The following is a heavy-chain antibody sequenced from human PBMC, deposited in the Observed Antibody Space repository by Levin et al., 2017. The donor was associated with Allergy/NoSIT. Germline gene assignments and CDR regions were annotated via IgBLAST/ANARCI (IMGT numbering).Heavy chain of an antibody. CDR3: VRGGGSGWFDY. CDR2: ISVSDGST. J-gene: IGHJ4*02. Sequence: PAGGSLRLSCAASGFTFSNYAMSWVRQAPGKGLEWVSLISVSDGSTYYAESVKGRFTISRDNSKNTLYLQMSSLRAEDAAVYYCVRGGGSGWFDYWGQGTLVTVSS. D-gene: IGHD6-19*01. V-gene: IGHV3-23*01. CDR1: GFTFSNYA.